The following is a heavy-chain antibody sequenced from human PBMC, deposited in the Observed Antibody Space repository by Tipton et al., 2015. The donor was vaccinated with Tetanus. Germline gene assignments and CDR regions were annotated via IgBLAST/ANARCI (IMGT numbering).Heavy chain of an antibody. Sequence: LVKPTQTLTLTCTFSGFSLSTSGMCVSWIRQPPGKALEWLALIDWDDDKYYSTSLKTRLTISKDTSKNQVVLTMTNMDPVDTATYYCARMYIGYCSGGSCPIPYYYYGMDVWGQGTTVTVSS. CDR3: ARMYIGYCSGGSCPIPYYYYGMDV. D-gene: IGHD2-15*01. J-gene: IGHJ6*02. CDR1: GFSLSTSGMC. CDR2: IDWDDDK. V-gene: IGHV2-70*01.